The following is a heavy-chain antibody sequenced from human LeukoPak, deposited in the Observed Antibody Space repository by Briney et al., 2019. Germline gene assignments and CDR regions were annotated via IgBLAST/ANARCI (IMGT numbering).Heavy chain of an antibody. CDR1: GYTFNSYG. V-gene: IGHV1-18*01. CDR3: ARADIRAIASSGWYGLDY. J-gene: IGHJ4*02. CDR2: ISAYNGNT. Sequence: ASVKVSCKASGYTFNSYGISWVRQAPGQGLEWMGWISAYNGNTNYAQKVQGRVTMTTDTSTSTAYMELRSLRSDDTAVYYCARADIRAIASSGWYGLDYWGQGTLVTVSS. D-gene: IGHD6-19*01.